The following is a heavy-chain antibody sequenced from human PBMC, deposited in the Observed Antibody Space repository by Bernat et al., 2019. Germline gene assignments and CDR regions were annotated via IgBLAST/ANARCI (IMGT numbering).Heavy chain of an antibody. CDR2: IWYDGSNR. CDR1: GFSFSTYG. Sequence: QVQLVESGGGVVQPGKSLRLSCAASGFSFSTYGMHWVRQAPGKGLEWVADIWYDGSNRKYADSVKGRFTISRDNSKHTVYLEMVSLTAEDTAFYYCVRDARPHPSSSEYFQHWGHGTLVSVSS. J-gene: IGHJ1*01. V-gene: IGHV3-33*01. D-gene: IGHD2-2*01. CDR3: VRDARPHPSSSEYFQH.